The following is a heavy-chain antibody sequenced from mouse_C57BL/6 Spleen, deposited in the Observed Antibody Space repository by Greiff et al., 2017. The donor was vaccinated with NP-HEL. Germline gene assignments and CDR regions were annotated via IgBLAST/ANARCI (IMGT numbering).Heavy chain of an antibody. CDR3: SRGGLGQYFDV. CDR1: GFTFSSYT. V-gene: IGHV5-9*01. Sequence: EVHLVESGGGLVKPGGSLKLSCAASGFTFSSYTMSWVRQTPEKRLEWVATISGGGGNTYYPDSVKGRFTISRDNAKNTLYLQLSSLRSEDTALYYCSRGGLGQYFDVWGTGTTVTVSS. D-gene: IGHD4-1*01. CDR2: ISGGGGNT. J-gene: IGHJ1*03.